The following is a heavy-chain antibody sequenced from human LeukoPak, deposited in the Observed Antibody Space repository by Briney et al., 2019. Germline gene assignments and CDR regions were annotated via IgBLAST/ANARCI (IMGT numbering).Heavy chain of an antibody. CDR2: INPSGGST. J-gene: IGHJ3*02. CDR3: ARVGRVGYSYGYDAFDI. D-gene: IGHD5-18*01. CDR1: GYTFTSYY. V-gene: IGHV1-46*01. Sequence: ASVKVSCKASGYTFTSYYMHWVRQAPGQGLEWMGIINPSGGSTSYAQKFQGRVTMTRDTSTSTVYMELSSLGSEDTAVYYCARVGRVGYSYGYDAFDIWGQGTMVTVSS.